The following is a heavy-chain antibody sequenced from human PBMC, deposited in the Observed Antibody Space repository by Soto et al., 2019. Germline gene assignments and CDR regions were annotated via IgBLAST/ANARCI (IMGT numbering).Heavy chain of an antibody. V-gene: IGHV1-8*01. Sequence: QVQLVQSGAEVKKPGASVKVSCKASRYTFTSYDINWVRQATGQGLEWMGWMNPNSGNTGYAQKFQGRVTMTRNTSISTAYMELSSLRSEDTAVYYCARSVAIVLVPAAIHDAFDIWGQGTMVTVSS. CDR1: RYTFTSYD. CDR2: MNPNSGNT. D-gene: IGHD2-2*02. J-gene: IGHJ3*02. CDR3: ARSVAIVLVPAAIHDAFDI.